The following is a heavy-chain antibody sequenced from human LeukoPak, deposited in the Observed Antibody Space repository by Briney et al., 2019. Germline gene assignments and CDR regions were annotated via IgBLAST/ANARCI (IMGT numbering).Heavy chain of an antibody. Sequence: SETLSLTCNVSGGSIRGYYWSWIRQPPGKGLEWIGYIYYSGSTNYNPSLKSRVTISVDTSKNQFSLKLSSVTAADTAVYYCAREDRSWYYFDYWGQGTLVTVSS. CDR1: GGSIRGYY. CDR3: AREDRSWYYFDY. V-gene: IGHV4-59*01. D-gene: IGHD6-13*01. CDR2: IYYSGST. J-gene: IGHJ4*02.